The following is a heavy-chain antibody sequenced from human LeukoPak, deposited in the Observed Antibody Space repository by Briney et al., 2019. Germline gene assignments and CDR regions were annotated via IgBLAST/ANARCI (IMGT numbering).Heavy chain of an antibody. CDR2: IYYSGST. CDR1: GGSISSGGYY. J-gene: IGHJ6*02. V-gene: IGHV4-31*03. Sequence: SETLSLTCTVSGGSISSGGYYWSWIRQHPGKGLEWIGYIYYSGSTYYNPSLKSRVTISVDTSKNQFSLKLSSVTAADTAVYYCARDHSSSWYGMDVWGQGTRSPSP. CDR3: ARDHSSSWYGMDV. D-gene: IGHD6-13*01.